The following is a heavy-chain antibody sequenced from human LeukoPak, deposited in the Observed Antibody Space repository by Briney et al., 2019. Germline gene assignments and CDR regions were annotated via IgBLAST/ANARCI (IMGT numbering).Heavy chain of an antibody. V-gene: IGHV3-11*01. J-gene: IGHJ4*02. CDR1: GFTFSDYY. D-gene: IGHD3-22*01. CDR2: ISSSGSTI. Sequence: GGSLRLSCAASGFTFSDYYMSWIRQAPGKGLEWVSYISSSGSTIYYADSVKGRFTISRDNAKNSLYLQMNSLKTEDTAVYYCTTKYDYDSTGYFGHWGQGTLVTVSS. CDR3: TTKYDYDSTGYFGH.